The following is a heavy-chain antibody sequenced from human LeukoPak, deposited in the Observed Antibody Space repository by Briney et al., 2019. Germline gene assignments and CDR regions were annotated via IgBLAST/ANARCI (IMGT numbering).Heavy chain of an antibody. CDR3: AKGGSGITMLSIDY. V-gene: IGHV3-30*18. D-gene: IGHD3-10*02. CDR1: GFTFSSYG. CDR2: ISYDGSNK. Sequence: GGSLRLSCAASGFTFSSYGMHWVRQAPGKGLEWVAVISYDGSNKYYADFVKGRFTISRDNSKNTLYLQMNSLRAEDTAVYYCAKGGSGITMLSIDYWGQGTLVTVSS. J-gene: IGHJ4*02.